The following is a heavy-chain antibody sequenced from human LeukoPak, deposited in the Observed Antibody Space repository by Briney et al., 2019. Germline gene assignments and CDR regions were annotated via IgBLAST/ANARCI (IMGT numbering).Heavy chain of an antibody. V-gene: IGHV1-8*01. CDR3: ARGSSDIYSYGEIDY. J-gene: IGHJ4*02. CDR1: GYTFTSYD. Sequence: ASVKVSCKASGYTFTSYDINWVRQATGQGHEWMGWMNPNSGNTGYAQKFQRRVTMTRNTSISTAYMELSSLRSEDTAVYYCARGSSDIYSYGEIDYWGQGTLVTVSS. D-gene: IGHD5-18*01. CDR2: MNPNSGNT.